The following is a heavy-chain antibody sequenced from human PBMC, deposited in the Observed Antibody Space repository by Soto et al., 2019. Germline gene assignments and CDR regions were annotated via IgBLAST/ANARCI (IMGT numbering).Heavy chain of an antibody. CDR2: ISGSAGST. CDR1: GFAFNNYA. J-gene: IGHJ4*02. Sequence: LRLSCSASGFAFNNYAMNWVRQAPGKGLEWVSSISGSAGSTFYADSVKGRFTISRDNSKNTLYLQMNSLRAEDTAVYYCAKAIYGSGSKYYFDYWGQGTLVTVSS. V-gene: IGHV3-23*01. D-gene: IGHD3-10*01. CDR3: AKAIYGSGSKYYFDY.